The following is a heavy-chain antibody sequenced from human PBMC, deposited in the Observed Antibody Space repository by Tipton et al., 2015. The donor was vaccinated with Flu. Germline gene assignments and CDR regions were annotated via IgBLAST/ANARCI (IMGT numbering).Heavy chain of an antibody. Sequence: TLSLTCTVSSGSIRSTNYFCAWIRQPPGKRLELIGSIYPRGTTYYNPSLKSRVTISADTTKSQFSLKLRPVTAADTAVYYCARLSYYDVDLKNFYFDYWGQGALVTVSS. D-gene: IGHD3-10*02. CDR2: IYPRGTT. CDR3: ARLSYYDVDLKNFYFDY. J-gene: IGHJ4*02. V-gene: IGHV4-39*01. CDR1: SGSIRSTNYF.